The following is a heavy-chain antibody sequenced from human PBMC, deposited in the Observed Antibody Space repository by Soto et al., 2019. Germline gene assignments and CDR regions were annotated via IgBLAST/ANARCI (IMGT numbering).Heavy chain of an antibody. D-gene: IGHD3-22*01. CDR2: IYSGGST. V-gene: IGHV3-53*04. CDR3: ARGFPLYDSSGYTAFDI. J-gene: IGHJ3*02. Sequence: EVQLVESGGGLVQPGGSLRLCYAASRFTVSSNYMSWVRQAPGKGLEWVSVIYSGGSTYYADSVKGRFTISRHNSKNTLYLQMNSLRAEDTAVYYCARGFPLYDSSGYTAFDIWGQGTMVTVSS. CDR1: RFTVSSNY.